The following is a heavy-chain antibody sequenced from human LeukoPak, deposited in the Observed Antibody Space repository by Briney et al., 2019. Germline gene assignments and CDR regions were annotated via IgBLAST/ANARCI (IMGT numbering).Heavy chain of an antibody. CDR3: ARDQGSYYFDY. V-gene: IGHV3-66*01. J-gene: IGHJ4*02. CDR2: IYSGGNT. D-gene: IGHD2-15*01. Sequence: GGSLRLSCAASGFTVSSNYMSWVRQAPGKGLEWVSVIYSGGNTYYADSVKGRFTISRDNSKNTLYPQMNSLRVEDTAVYYCARDQGSYYFDYWGQGTLVTVSS. CDR1: GFTVSSNY.